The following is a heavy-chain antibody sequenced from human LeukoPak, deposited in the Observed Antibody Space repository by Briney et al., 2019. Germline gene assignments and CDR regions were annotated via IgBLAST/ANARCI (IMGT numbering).Heavy chain of an antibody. CDR3: AAAIVPAAFDY. CDR1: GGTSISYA. D-gene: IGHD2-2*01. J-gene: IGHJ4*02. V-gene: IGHV1-69*05. CDR2: IIPIFGTA. Sequence: ASVKVSCKASGGTSISYAISWVRQAPGQGLEWMGGIIPIFGTANYAQKFQGRVTITTDESTSTAYMELSSLRSEDTAVYYCAAAIVPAAFDYWGQGTLVTVSS.